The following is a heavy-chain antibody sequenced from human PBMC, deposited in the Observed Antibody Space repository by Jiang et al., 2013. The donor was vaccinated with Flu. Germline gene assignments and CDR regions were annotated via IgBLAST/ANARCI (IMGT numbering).Heavy chain of an antibody. CDR2: IDWDDEK. CDR1: GFSFSGYSVSSTRRMC. D-gene: IGHD3-10*01. Sequence: KPTQTLTLTCTFSGFSFSGYSVSSTRRMCVNWIRQSPGRALEWLARIDWDDEKFYSTSLKTRLSISKDTSENQVVLTMTNMDPVDTATYYCARCQKADTTGYYYAMDVWGEGTTVSVSS. CDR3: ARCQKADTTGYYYAMDV. V-gene: IGHV2-70*16. J-gene: IGHJ6*03.